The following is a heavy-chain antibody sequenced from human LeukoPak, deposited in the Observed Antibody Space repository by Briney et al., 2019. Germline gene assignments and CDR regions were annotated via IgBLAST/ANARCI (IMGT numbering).Heavy chain of an antibody. V-gene: IGHV1-2*04. CDR3: ARGLGHYYDSSGYYHFDY. Sequence: GASVTVSCTASGYTFTGYYMHWVRPAPGQGLEWMGWINPNSGGTNYAQKFQGWVTMTRDTSISTAYMELSRLRSDDTAVYYCARGLGHYYDSSGYYHFDYWGQGTLVTVSS. D-gene: IGHD3-22*01. CDR2: INPNSGGT. CDR1: GYTFTGYY. J-gene: IGHJ4*02.